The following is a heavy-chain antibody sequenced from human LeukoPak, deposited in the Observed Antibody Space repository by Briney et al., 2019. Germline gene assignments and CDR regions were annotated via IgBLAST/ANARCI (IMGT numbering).Heavy chain of an antibody. D-gene: IGHD6-13*01. CDR1: GFTFDDYT. Sequence: PGGSLRLSCAASGFTFDDYTMHWVRQAPGKGLEWVSLISWDGGSTYYADSVKGRFTISRDNSKNSLYLQMNSLRTEDTALYYCAKDWLYSSSWGPFDYWGQGTLVTVSS. V-gene: IGHV3-43*01. CDR2: ISWDGGST. J-gene: IGHJ4*02. CDR3: AKDWLYSSSWGPFDY.